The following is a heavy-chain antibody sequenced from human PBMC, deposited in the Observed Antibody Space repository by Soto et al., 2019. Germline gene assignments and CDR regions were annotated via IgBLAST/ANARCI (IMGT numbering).Heavy chain of an antibody. Sequence: GESLKISCKGSGYSFTSYWISWVRQMPGKGLEWMGRIDPSDSYTNYSPSFQGHVTISADKSISTAYLQWSSLKASDIAMYFCARHRIAAAGIGYYYYGMDVWGQGTTVTVSS. CDR2: IDPSDSYT. CDR1: GYSFTSYW. D-gene: IGHD6-13*01. J-gene: IGHJ6*02. CDR3: ARHRIAAAGIGYYYYGMDV. V-gene: IGHV5-10-1*01.